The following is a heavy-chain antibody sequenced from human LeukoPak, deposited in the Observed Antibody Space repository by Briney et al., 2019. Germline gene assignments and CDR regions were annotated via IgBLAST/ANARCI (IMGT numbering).Heavy chain of an antibody. V-gene: IGHV4-34*01. Sequence: SETLSRTSAVYTWTFSGFYWRWIRQPPGQEREWIGEINHSGSTNYNTSLRSLITISVDTSKTQYTLKLSSVTAPDTAVYYCARGGGYYDSSGSLTRGKPPYYFDYWGQGTLVTVSS. CDR1: TWTFSGFY. J-gene: IGHJ4*02. CDR3: ARGGGYYDSSGSLTRGKPPYYFDY. D-gene: IGHD3-22*01. CDR2: INHSGST.